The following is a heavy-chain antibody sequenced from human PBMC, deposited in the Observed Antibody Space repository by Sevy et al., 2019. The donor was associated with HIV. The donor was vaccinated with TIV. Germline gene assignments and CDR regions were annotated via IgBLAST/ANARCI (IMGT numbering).Heavy chain of an antibody. CDR2: TRNKANSYTT. Sequence: GGSLRLSCAASGFTFSDHYMDWVRQAPGKGLEWVGRTRNKANSYTTEYAASVKGRFTISRDDSKNSLYLQMNSLKTEDTAVYYCAVSLWLGELSDNDAFDIWGQGTMVTVSS. V-gene: IGHV3-72*01. D-gene: IGHD3-10*01. J-gene: IGHJ3*02. CDR1: GFTFSDHY. CDR3: AVSLWLGELSDNDAFDI.